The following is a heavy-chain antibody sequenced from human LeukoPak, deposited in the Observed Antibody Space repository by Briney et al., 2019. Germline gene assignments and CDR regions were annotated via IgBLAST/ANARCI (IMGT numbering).Heavy chain of an antibody. Sequence: GGSLRLSCAASGFTFSSYAMHWVRQAPGKGLEGVAVISYDGSNKYYADSVKGRFTISRDDSKNTLYLQMNSLRAEDTAVYSCASSWGTAAPFDYWGQGTLVTVSS. CDR1: GFTFSSYA. CDR3: ASSWGTAAPFDY. D-gene: IGHD6-13*01. J-gene: IGHJ4*02. V-gene: IGHV3-30*04. CDR2: ISYDGSNK.